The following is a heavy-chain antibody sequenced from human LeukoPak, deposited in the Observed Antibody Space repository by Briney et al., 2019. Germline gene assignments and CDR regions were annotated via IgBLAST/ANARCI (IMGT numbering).Heavy chain of an antibody. CDR2: IHYSGST. CDR1: GGSISGFY. J-gene: IGHJ6*02. CDR3: AREIPGGSGRYGTPIYYGMDV. Sequence: SETLSLTCTVSGGSISGFYWSWIRQPPGKRLEWIGYIHYSGSTTCNPSFKSRVTISVDTSKNQFSLNLSSVTAADTALYYCAREIPGGSGRYGTPIYYGMDVWGQGTTVTVSS. V-gene: IGHV4-59*01. D-gene: IGHD6-19*01.